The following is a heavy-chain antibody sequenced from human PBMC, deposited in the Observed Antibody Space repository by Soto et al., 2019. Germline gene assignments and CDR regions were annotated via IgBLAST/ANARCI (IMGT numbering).Heavy chain of an antibody. CDR1: GGSISSYY. Sequence: SETLSLTCTVSGGSISSYYWSWIRQPPGKGLEWIGYIYYSGSTNYNPSLKSRVTISVDTSKNQFSLKLSSVTAADTAMYYCARGGDYAIDYWGQGTLVTVSS. V-gene: IGHV4-59*01. J-gene: IGHJ4*02. CDR2: IYYSGST. CDR3: ARGGDYAIDY. D-gene: IGHD4-17*01.